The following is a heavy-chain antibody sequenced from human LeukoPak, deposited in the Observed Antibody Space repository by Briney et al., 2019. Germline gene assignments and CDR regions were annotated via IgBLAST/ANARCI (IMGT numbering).Heavy chain of an antibody. D-gene: IGHD5-24*01. Sequence: ASVKVSCKASGYTFTSYGISWVRQAPGQGLEWMGWISAYNGNTNYAQKLQGRVTMTTDTSTSTAYMELRSLRSDDTAVYYCARDSSRDGYNYDYYYYYGMDVWGQGTTVTVSS. J-gene: IGHJ6*02. CDR1: GYTFTSYG. CDR2: ISAYNGNT. V-gene: IGHV1-18*01. CDR3: ARDSSRDGYNYDYYYYYGMDV.